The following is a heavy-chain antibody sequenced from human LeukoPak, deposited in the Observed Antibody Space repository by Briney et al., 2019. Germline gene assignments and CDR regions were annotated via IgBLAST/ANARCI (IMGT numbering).Heavy chain of an antibody. V-gene: IGHV3-23*01. D-gene: IGHD1-26*01. CDR1: GFTFSSYG. CDR2: ISGSGGST. Sequence: GRSLRLSCAASGFTFSSYGMHWVRQAPGKGLEWVSAISGSGGSTYYADSVKGRFTISRDNSKNTLYLQMNSLRAEDTAVYYCAKEFRSGADYYFDYWGQGTLVTVSS. J-gene: IGHJ4*02. CDR3: AKEFRSGADYYFDY.